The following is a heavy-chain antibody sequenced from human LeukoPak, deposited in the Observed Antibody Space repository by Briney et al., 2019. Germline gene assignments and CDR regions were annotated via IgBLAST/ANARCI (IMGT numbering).Heavy chain of an antibody. CDR2: ISGSGGST. CDR3: AKGSTSWYAGPSDY. Sequence: GGSRRLSCAASGFTFSSYGTSWVRQAPGKGLEWVSGISGSGGSTYYADSVKGRFTISRDNSKNTLYLQMNSLRAEDTAVYYCAKGSTSWYAGPSDYWGQGTLVTVSS. V-gene: IGHV3-23*01. CDR1: GFTFSSYG. D-gene: IGHD6-13*01. J-gene: IGHJ4*02.